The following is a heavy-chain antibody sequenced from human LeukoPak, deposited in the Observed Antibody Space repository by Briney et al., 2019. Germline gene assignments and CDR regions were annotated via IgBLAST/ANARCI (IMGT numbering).Heavy chain of an antibody. CDR2: INPSGGST. V-gene: IGHV1-46*01. CDR3: ARRLRGSGYYDFDL. CDR1: GYTFTSYH. D-gene: IGHD3-22*01. J-gene: IGHJ2*01. Sequence: ASVKVSCKASGYTFTSYHIHWVRQAPGQGLEWMGLINPSGGSTSYAQKFQGRVTMTRDTSTSTVYMELSSLRSDDTAVYYCARRLRGSGYYDFDLWGRGTLVTVSS.